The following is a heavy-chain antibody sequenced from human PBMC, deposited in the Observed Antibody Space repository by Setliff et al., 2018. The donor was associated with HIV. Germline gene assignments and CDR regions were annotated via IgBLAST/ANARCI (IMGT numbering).Heavy chain of an antibody. Sequence: SVKVSCKASGGTFSSYAISWVRQAPGQGLEWMGGIIPILGIASYSQKFQGRVTITADKSTSTAYMELSSLRSEDTAVYYCARPQWELGVDYYGMDVWGQGTTVTV. D-gene: IGHD1-26*01. CDR3: ARPQWELGVDYYGMDV. CDR2: IIPILGIA. CDR1: GGTFSSYA. J-gene: IGHJ6*02. V-gene: IGHV1-69*10.